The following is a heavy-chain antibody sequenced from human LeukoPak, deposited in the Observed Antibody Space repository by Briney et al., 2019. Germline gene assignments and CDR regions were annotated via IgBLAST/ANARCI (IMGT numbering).Heavy chain of an antibody. J-gene: IGHJ4*02. CDR2: INHSGST. Sequence: PSETLSLTCAVYGGSFIGYYWSWIRQPPGKGMEWIGEINHSGSTNYNPSLKSRVTISVDTSKNQFSLKLSSVTAADTAVHYCATTYQFSHYGGVGYWGQGTLVTVSS. CDR3: ATTYQFSHYGGVGY. V-gene: IGHV4-34*01. D-gene: IGHD4-23*01. CDR1: GGSFIGYY.